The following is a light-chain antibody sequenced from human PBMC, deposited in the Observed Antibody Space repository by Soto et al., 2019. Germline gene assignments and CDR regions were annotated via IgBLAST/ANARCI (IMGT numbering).Light chain of an antibody. CDR3: QQYDNLPPFT. Sequence: DIQMTQSPSSLSGSVGDRVTITCQASQDISNYLNWYQQKPGKAPKLLIYDASNLETGVPSRFSGSGSGTDFTFTISSLQTEDIATYYCQQYDNLPPFTFGPGTKVDIK. CDR1: QDISNY. CDR2: DAS. J-gene: IGKJ3*01. V-gene: IGKV1-33*01.